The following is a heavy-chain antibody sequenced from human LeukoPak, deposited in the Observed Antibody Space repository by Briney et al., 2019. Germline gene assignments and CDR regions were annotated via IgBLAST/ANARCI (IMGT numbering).Heavy chain of an antibody. CDR2: ISGGRSDT. J-gene: IGHJ4*02. Sequence: GGSLRLSCAASGFTVSNYDMSWVRQAPGKGLEWVSAISGGRSDTFYTDSVKGRFTISRDNSKNTLYLQMNSLRDDDTALYYCMIRGDAVTVYWGPGTLVTVSS. CDR3: MIRGDAVTVY. D-gene: IGHD6-19*01. V-gene: IGHV3-23*01. CDR1: GFTVSNYD.